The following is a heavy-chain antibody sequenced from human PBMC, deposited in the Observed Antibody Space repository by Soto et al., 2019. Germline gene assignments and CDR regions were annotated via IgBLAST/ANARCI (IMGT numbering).Heavy chain of an antibody. J-gene: IGHJ3*02. D-gene: IGHD3-22*01. CDR2: IYQSGST. CDR3: ARELLFYDSDGFSWDDAFDI. V-gene: IGHV4-30-2*01. Sequence: PSETLSLTCAVYGGSLSSSAYSWIWIRQPPGTGVEWIGFIYQSGSTYYNPSLKSRVTMSLDRPKNQFSLKLSSVTAADTAVYYCARELLFYDSDGFSWDDAFDIWGQGTVVTVSS. CDR1: GGSLSSSAYS.